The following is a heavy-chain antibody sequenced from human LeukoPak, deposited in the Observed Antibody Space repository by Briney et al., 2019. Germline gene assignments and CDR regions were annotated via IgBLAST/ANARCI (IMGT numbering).Heavy chain of an antibody. CDR3: ARQRCSSTSCRYYYYYMDV. D-gene: IGHD2-2*01. V-gene: IGHV4-39*01. CDR2: IHYSGNT. Sequence: SETLSLTCTASGGSISSRSYYWGWIRQPPGKGLEWIGSIHYSGNTYYNPSLKSRVTISVDTSKNQFSLKLTSVTAADTAVYYCARQRCSSTSCRYYYYYMDVWGKGTTVTVSS. CDR1: GGSISSRSYY. J-gene: IGHJ6*03.